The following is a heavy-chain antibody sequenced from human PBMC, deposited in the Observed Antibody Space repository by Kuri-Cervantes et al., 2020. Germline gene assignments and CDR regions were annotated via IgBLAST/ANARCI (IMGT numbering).Heavy chain of an antibody. CDR3: ARGFNGEVVVVAASSPGPSKSNYYGMDV. CDR1: GFTFSSYA. CDR2: ISTTSTYI. D-gene: IGHD2-15*01. J-gene: IGHJ6*02. Sequence: GGSLRLSCAASGFTFSSYAMTWVRQAPGKGLEWVSSISTTSTYIFYADSMKGRFTISRDNAENSLYLQMDSLRDEDTAVYYCARGFNGEVVVVAASSPGPSKSNYYGMDVWGQGTTVTVSS. V-gene: IGHV3-21*01.